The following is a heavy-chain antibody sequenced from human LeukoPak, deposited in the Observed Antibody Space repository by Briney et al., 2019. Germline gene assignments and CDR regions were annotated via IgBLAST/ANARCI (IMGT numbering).Heavy chain of an antibody. J-gene: IGHJ3*02. V-gene: IGHV4-59*01. CDR2: IYYSGST. CDR3: ARVTYYYDSSGYYSAFDI. Sequence: PSETLSLTCTVSDASISSYYWSWIRQPPGKGLEWIGYIYYSGSTNYNPSLKSRVTISVDTSKNQFSLKLSSVTAADTAVYYCARVTYYYDSSGYYSAFDIWGQGTMVTVSS. CDR1: DASISSYY. D-gene: IGHD3-22*01.